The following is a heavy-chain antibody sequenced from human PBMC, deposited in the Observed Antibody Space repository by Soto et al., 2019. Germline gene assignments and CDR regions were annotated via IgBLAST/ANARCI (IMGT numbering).Heavy chain of an antibody. CDR2: IYYSGST. D-gene: IGHD6-13*01. V-gene: IGHV4-30-4*01. CDR3: ARANIAAADHLDY. J-gene: IGHJ4*02. CDR1: GGSISSGDYY. Sequence: PSETLSLTCPVSGGSISSGDYYWSWIRQPPGKGLEWIGYIYYSGSTYYNPSLKSRVTISVDTSKNQFSLKLSSVTAADTAVYYCARANIAAADHLDYWGQGTLVTVSS.